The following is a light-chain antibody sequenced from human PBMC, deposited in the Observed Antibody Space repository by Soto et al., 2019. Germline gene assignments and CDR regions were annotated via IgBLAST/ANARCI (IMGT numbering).Light chain of an antibody. CDR2: DAS. J-gene: IGKJ3*01. CDR1: QRISSY. Sequence: IVLTPSPARLSLSPGESASLSCRASQRISSYLAWSQQKPGQAPRLLIYDASNRATGIPARFSGSGSGTDFSLTISSLEPEDFAVYYCQQRSNWLFGPGTKVDI. V-gene: IGKV3-11*01. CDR3: QQRSNWL.